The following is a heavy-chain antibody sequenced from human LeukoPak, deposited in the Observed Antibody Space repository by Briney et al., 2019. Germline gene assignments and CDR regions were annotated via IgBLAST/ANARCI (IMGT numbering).Heavy chain of an antibody. CDR2: FDPEDGET. Sequence: ASVKVSCKVSGYTLTELSMHWVRQAPGKGLEWMGGFDPEDGETIYAQKFQGRVTMTEDTSTDTAYMELSSLRSEDTAVYYCARGGTYDALPAYWFDPWGQGTLVTVSS. J-gene: IGHJ5*02. CDR1: GYTLTELS. V-gene: IGHV1-24*01. CDR3: ARGGTYDALPAYWFDP. D-gene: IGHD3-3*01.